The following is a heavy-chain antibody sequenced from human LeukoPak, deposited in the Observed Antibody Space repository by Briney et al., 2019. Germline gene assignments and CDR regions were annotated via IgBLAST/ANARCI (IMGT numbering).Heavy chain of an antibody. CDR1: GASISSYY. Sequence: SETLSLTCTVSGASISSYYWTWIRQPAGKGPEWIGRIHTSGSTNYNPSLKSRVNMSVDTSKNQFSLKLNSVTAADTAVYYCARAGVRRYSSSSGHVYWGQGTLVTVSS. D-gene: IGHD6-6*01. CDR3: ARAGVRRYSSSSGHVY. J-gene: IGHJ4*02. V-gene: IGHV4-4*07. CDR2: IHTSGST.